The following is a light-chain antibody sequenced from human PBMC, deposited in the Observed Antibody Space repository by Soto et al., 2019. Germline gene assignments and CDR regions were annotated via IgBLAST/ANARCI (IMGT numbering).Light chain of an antibody. CDR1: QSFSSN. V-gene: IGKV3-15*01. J-gene: IGKJ5*01. Sequence: EILMTQSPATLSLSPGSRSTLSCTATQSFSSNVAWYQQKPGQAHRLIIYGAYNRATGVPDRFSGRGSGTDFTLTITSLKPEDFATYYCQKSYNSPQIPLGKGTRLEIK. CDR2: GAY. CDR3: QKSYNSPQIP.